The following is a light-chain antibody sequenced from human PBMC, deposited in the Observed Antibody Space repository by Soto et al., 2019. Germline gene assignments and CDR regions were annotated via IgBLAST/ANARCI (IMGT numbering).Light chain of an antibody. CDR3: SSYAGSNNLI. V-gene: IGLV2-8*01. J-gene: IGLJ2*01. CDR2: EVN. Sequence: QSALTQPPSASGSPGQSVTISCTGTSSDLGDYDYVSWYQQRPGKAPKLMIYEVNKRPSGVPDRFSGSKSGNTASLTVTGLQAEDEADYYCSSYAGSNNLIVGGGTKLTVL. CDR1: SSDLGDYDY.